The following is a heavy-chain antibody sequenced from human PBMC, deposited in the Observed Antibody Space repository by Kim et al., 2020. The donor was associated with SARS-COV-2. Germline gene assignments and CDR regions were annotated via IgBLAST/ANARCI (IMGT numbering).Heavy chain of an antibody. D-gene: IGHD3-10*01. CDR2: IIPIFGTA. J-gene: IGHJ5*02. Sequence: SVKVSCKASGGTFSSYAISWVRQAPGQGLEWMGGIIPIFGTANYAQKFQGRVTITADESTSTAYMELSSLRSEGTAVYYCARVAGEHYYGSGSYNNWFDPWGQGTLVTVSS. CDR1: GGTFSSYA. V-gene: IGHV1-69*13. CDR3: ARVAGEHYYGSGSYNNWFDP.